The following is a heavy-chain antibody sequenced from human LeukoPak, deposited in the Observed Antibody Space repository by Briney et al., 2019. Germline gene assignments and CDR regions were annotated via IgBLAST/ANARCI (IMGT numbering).Heavy chain of an antibody. D-gene: IGHD3-22*01. J-gene: IGHJ4*02. CDR2: INHSGST. Sequence: PSETLSLTCAVYGGSFSGYYWSWIRQPPGKGLEWIGEINHSGSTNYNPSLKSRVTISVDTSKNQFSLKLSSVTAADTAVYYCARGLRDSSGSPGYYFDYWGQGTLVTVSS. CDR3: ARGLRDSSGSPGYYFDY. CDR1: GGSFSGYY. V-gene: IGHV4-34*01.